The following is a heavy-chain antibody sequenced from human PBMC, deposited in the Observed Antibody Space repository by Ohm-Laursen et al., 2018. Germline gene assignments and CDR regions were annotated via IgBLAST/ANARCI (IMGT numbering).Heavy chain of an antibody. V-gene: IGHV3-9*01. D-gene: IGHD3-22*01. Sequence: SLRLSCAASGFTFDDYAMNWVRQAPGKGLEWVSGISWNSGTIAYADSVKGRFTISRDNAKNSLYLQMNSLRAEDTAVYYCARGPPARTFYYESSGYAFDYWGQGTLVTVAS. CDR1: GFTFDDYA. J-gene: IGHJ4*02. CDR3: ARGPPARTFYYESSGYAFDY. CDR2: ISWNSGTI.